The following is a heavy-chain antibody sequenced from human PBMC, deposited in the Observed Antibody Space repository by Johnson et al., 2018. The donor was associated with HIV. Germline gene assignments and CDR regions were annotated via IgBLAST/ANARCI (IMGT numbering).Heavy chain of an antibody. D-gene: IGHD6-19*01. Sequence: QVQLVESGGGVVQPGGSLRLSCAASGFTFSTYGMHWVRQAPGKGLEWVAVISYDGSNKYYADSVKGRFTISRDNSKNTLYLQMNSLRAEDTAVYYCARVQWLILDAFDIWGQGTMVTVAS. CDR3: ARVQWLILDAFDI. CDR1: GFTFSTYG. CDR2: ISYDGSNK. V-gene: IGHV3-30*19. J-gene: IGHJ3*02.